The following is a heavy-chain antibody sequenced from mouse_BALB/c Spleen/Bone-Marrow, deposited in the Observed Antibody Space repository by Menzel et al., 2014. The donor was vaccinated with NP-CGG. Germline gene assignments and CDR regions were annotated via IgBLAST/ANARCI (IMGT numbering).Heavy chain of an antibody. D-gene: IGHD2-4*01. Sequence: EVKLMESGGGLVKPGGSLELSCAASGFAFSSYNMSWVRQTPEKRLEWVATISSGGSYTYYPDSVKGRFTISRDNARNTLYLQMSSLRSEDTALYYCARVLRVYAMDYWGQGTSVTVSS. CDR2: ISSGGSYT. CDR3: ARVLRVYAMDY. J-gene: IGHJ4*01. CDR1: GFAFSSYN. V-gene: IGHV5-9*02.